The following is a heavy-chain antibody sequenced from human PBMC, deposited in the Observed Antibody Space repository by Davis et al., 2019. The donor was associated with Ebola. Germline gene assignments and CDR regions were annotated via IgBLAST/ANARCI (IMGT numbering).Heavy chain of an antibody. V-gene: IGHV3-23*01. CDR1: GYTFSSYA. D-gene: IGHD4-17*01. CDR2: ISGSGGST. J-gene: IGHJ4*02. CDR3: AKSVTVTTLGYFDY. Sequence: AASVKVSCKASGYTFSSYAMSWVRQAPGKGLEWVSAISGSGGSTYYADSVKGRFTISRDNSKNTLYLQMNSLRAEDTAVYYCAKSVTVTTLGYFDYWGQGTLVTVSS.